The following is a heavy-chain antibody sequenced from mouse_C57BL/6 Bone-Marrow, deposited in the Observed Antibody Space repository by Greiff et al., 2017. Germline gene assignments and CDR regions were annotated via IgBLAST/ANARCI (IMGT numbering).Heavy chain of an antibody. Sequence: QVQLQQSGAELARPGASVKLSCKASGYTFTSYGISWVKQRTGQGLEWIGEIYPRSGNTYYNEKFKGKATLTADKSSSTAYMQLSSLTSEDSAVYFCARDDYPYFDYWGQGTTLTVSS. D-gene: IGHD2-4*01. J-gene: IGHJ2*01. CDR3: ARDDYPYFDY. CDR1: GYTFTSYG. V-gene: IGHV1-81*01. CDR2: IYPRSGNT.